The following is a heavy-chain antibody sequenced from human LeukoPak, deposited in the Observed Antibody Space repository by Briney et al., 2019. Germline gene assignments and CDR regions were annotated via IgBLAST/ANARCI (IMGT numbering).Heavy chain of an antibody. Sequence: PGGSLRLSCAASGFTFNSYWMIWVRQAPGKGLEWVANINPDGSGKYYVDSVKGRFTISRDNAKKSLYLQMNSLRAEDTAVYYCAKDAGLLWFGESLTNFDYWGQGPLVTVSS. CDR2: INPDGSGK. J-gene: IGHJ4*02. V-gene: IGHV3-7*03. D-gene: IGHD3-10*01. CDR1: GFTFNSYW. CDR3: AKDAGLLWFGESLTNFDY.